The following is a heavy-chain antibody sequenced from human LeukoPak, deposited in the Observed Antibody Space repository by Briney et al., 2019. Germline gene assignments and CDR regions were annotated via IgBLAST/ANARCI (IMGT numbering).Heavy chain of an antibody. V-gene: IGHV4-38-2*01. D-gene: IGHD2-2*01. CDR2: IYYSGST. Sequence: PSETLSLTCAVSGYSISSGYYWGWIRQPPGKGLEWIGSIYYSGSTYYNPSLKSRVTISVDTSKNQFSLKLSSVTAADTAVYYCATFPPFSTSSQGGAFDIWGQGTMVTVSS. CDR3: ATFPPFSTSSQGGAFDI. J-gene: IGHJ3*02. CDR1: GYSISSGYY.